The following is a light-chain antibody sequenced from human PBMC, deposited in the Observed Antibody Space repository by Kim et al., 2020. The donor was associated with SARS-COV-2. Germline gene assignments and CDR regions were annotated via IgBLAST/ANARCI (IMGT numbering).Light chain of an antibody. J-gene: IGKJ4*01. CDR3: QKYNSAPRALT. CDR2: AAS. V-gene: IGKV1-27*01. CDR1: QGISNY. Sequence: DIQMTQSPSSLSASVGDRVTITCRASQGISNYLAWYQQKPGKVPKLLIYAASTLQSGVPSRFNGSGSGTDFTLTISSLQPEDVATYYCQKYNSAPRALTFGGGTKVDIK.